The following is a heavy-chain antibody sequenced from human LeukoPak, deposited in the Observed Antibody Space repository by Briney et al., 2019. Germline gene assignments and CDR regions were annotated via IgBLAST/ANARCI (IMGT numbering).Heavy chain of an antibody. D-gene: IGHD2-21*02. CDR1: GGSIGGTNW. CDR2: IYQSGRT. CDR3: ARRGVTIPIDY. Sequence: NPSETLSLTCAVSGGSIGGTNWWSWVRQPPGKGLEWIGEIYQSGRTSYNPSLESRVTMSVDKSKSQFSLKLSSVTAADTAVYYCARRGVTIPIDYWGRGTLVTVSS. J-gene: IGHJ4*02. V-gene: IGHV4-4*02.